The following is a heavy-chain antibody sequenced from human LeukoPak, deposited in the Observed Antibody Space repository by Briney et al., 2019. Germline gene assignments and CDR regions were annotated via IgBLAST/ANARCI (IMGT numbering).Heavy chain of an antibody. CDR3: ARVGQQWEPLDY. V-gene: IGHV3-66*01. D-gene: IGHD6-19*01. CDR2: IYSGGST. Sequence: GGSLRLSCAASGFTVSSNYMSWVRQAPGKGLEWVSVIYSGGSTYYADSVKGGFTISRDNSKNTLYLQMNSLRAEDTAVYYCARVGQQWEPLDYWGQGTLVTVSS. J-gene: IGHJ4*02. CDR1: GFTVSSNY.